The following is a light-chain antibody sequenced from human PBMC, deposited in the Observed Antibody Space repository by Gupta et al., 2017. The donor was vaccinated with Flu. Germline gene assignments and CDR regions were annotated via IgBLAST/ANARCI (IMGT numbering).Light chain of an antibody. Sequence: SALTQPASVSGSPGQSITISCTGTSSDIGAYKYVSWYQHHPGKAPKLIIYDVSKRPSGVSYRFSASKSGNTASLTISGLQAEDEADYYCHSHTSSSFVLFGGGTKLTVL. CDR3: HSHTSSSFVL. V-gene: IGLV2-14*01. CDR1: SSDIGAYKY. CDR2: DVS. J-gene: IGLJ2*01.